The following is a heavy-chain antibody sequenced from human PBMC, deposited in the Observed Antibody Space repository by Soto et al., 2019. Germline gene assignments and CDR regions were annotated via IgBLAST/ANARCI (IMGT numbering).Heavy chain of an antibody. CDR2: IFHSGTT. V-gene: IGHV4-30-4*01. J-gene: IGHJ4*02. CDR1: GDSISSADYF. CDR3: AREPYPPKARNDF. Sequence: PSETLSLTCSVSGDSISSADYFWTWIRQSPGKGLEWMGYIFHSGTTYYNPSLKGRLLLSIENAKNQFSLRLTSVTAANSAVYFSAREPYPPKARNDFWGPGTLVTVSS.